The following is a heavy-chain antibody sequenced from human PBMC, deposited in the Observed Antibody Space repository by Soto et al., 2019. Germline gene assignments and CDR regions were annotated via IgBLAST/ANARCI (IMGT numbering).Heavy chain of an antibody. J-gene: IGHJ4*02. CDR3: ARDFYGGYYFDY. D-gene: IGHD6-25*01. CDR2: ISSSSSYI. CDR1: GFTFSSYS. V-gene: IGHV3-21*01. Sequence: GGSLRLSCAASGFTFSSYSMNWVRQAPGKGLEWVSSISSSSSYIYYADSVKGRFTISRDNAKNSLYLQMNSLRAEDTAVYYCARDFYGGYYFDYWGQGTLVTVSS.